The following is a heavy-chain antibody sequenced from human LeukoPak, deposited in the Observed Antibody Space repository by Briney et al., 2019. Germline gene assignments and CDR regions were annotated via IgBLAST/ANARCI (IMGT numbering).Heavy chain of an antibody. J-gene: IGHJ4*02. V-gene: IGHV4-39*01. CDR1: GGSISSSDNY. D-gene: IGHD6-13*01. Sequence: SETLSLTCTVSGGSISSSDNYWGWIRQPPGKGLEWIGTIYYSGSTYYNPSLKSRFTISVDTSKNQFSLKLSSVTAADTAVYYCASLRSRSSWTTFYFDYWGQGTLVTVSS. CDR2: IYYSGST. CDR3: ASLRSRSSWTTFYFDY.